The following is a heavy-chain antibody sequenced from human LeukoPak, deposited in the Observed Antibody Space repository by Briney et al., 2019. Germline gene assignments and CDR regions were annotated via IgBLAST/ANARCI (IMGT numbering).Heavy chain of an antibody. D-gene: IGHD4-17*01. CDR3: ARGGPDYGDGATPEHYFDY. Sequence: GGSLRLSCAASRFTFSNYAMSWVRQAPGKGLEWVSVIYSGGSTYYADSVKGRFTISRDNSKNTLYLQMNSLRAEDTAVYYCARGGPDYGDGATPEHYFDYWGQGTLVTVSS. CDR2: IYSGGST. J-gene: IGHJ4*02. CDR1: RFTFSNYA. V-gene: IGHV3-53*01.